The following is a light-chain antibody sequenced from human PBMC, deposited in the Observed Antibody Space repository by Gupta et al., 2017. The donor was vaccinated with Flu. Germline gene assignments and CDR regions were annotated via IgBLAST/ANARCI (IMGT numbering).Light chain of an antibody. CDR3: QQYNNYPYT. CDR1: QSISTW. V-gene: IGKV1-5*03. Sequence: DIQMTQSPSTLSASVGDRVTITCRASQSISTWLAWYQQRPGRAPDLLIYKASSLESGVPSRFSGSGSGTEFTLTISSLQPDDFVTYYCQQYNNYPYTFGQGTKLEIK. CDR2: KAS. J-gene: IGKJ2*01.